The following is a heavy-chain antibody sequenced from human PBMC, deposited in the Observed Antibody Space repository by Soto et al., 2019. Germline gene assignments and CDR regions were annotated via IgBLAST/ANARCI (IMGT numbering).Heavy chain of an antibody. J-gene: IGHJ4*02. D-gene: IGHD3-10*01. CDR3: AKDLGFSAPTAFDY. CDR2: IGASGGST. V-gene: IGHV3-23*01. Sequence: EVQLLQSGGGLVQPGGSLRLSCASSGFSFSSYAMSWVRQAPGKGLEWVSGIGASGGSTYYTDSVKGRFTIARDSSKNTVYLQMNILRAEDTAVYISAKDLGFSAPTAFDYWGLGTQVTVSS. CDR1: GFSFSSYA.